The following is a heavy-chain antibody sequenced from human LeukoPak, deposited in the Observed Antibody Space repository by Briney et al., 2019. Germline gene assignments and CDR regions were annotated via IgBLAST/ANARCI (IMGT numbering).Heavy chain of an antibody. CDR1: GYSISSGYY. CDR2: IYHSGST. Sequence: SETLSLTCTVSGYSISSGYYWGWIRQPPGKGLEWIGSIYHSGSTYYNPSLKSRVTISVDTSKNQFSLKLSSVTAADTAVYYCARDWRDDGSGSPNWDWGQGTLVTVSS. D-gene: IGHD3-10*01. J-gene: IGHJ4*02. CDR3: ARDWRDDGSGSPNWD. V-gene: IGHV4-38-2*02.